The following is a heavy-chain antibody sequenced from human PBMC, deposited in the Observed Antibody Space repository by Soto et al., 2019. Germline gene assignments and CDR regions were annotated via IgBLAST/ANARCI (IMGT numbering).Heavy chain of an antibody. V-gene: IGHV3-53*01. CDR3: AREKGHYYGMDV. J-gene: IGHJ6*02. CDR2: IYSGGST. CDR1: GFTVSSNY. Sequence: GGSLRLSCAASGFTVSSNYMSWVRQAPGKGLEWVSVIYSGGSTYYADSVKGRFTISRDNSKKTLYLQMNSLRAEDTAVYYCAREKGHYYGMDVWGQGTTVTVSS.